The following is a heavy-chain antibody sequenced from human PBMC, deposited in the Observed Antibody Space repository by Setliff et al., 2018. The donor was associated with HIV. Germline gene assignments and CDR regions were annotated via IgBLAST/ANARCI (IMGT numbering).Heavy chain of an antibody. CDR3: ARDTSRSGWYYFDY. J-gene: IGHJ4*02. D-gene: IGHD6-19*01. V-gene: IGHV3-7*05. CDR1: GFTFSTYW. Sequence: GGSLRLSCVASGFTFSTYWMTWVRQAPGKGLEGVANIKQDGSEENYVDSVKGRLPISRDNAKNSLYLQINSLRAEDTAVFYCARDTSRSGWYYFDYWGQGTLVTVSS. CDR2: IKQDGSEE.